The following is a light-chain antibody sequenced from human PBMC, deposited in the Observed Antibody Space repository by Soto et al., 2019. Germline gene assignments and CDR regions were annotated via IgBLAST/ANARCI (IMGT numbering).Light chain of an antibody. CDR2: DAS. J-gene: IGKJ5*01. V-gene: IGKV1-5*01. Sequence: IQMTQSPSSLSASVGDRVTITCRASQGISNYLAWYQQKPGKAPKLLIYDASTLESGVPSRFSGSGSGTEFTLTINSLQADDFATYYCQQHNSFSITFGQGTRLEIK. CDR3: QQHNSFSIT. CDR1: QGISNY.